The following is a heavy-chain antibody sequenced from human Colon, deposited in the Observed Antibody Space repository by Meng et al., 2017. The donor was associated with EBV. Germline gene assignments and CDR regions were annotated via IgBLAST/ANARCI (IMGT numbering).Heavy chain of an antibody. CDR3: ARGGGVIKGLVTWFDP. Sequence: QVDLPPWGAGLVKPSETLSLTCGVYGGSLSGYYWSWIRQTPGKGLEWIGEINHSGTINYNPSLRSRVTISVDRSNNQFSLRLSSVTAADTAVYYCARGGGVIKGLVTWFDPWGQGTLVTVSS. J-gene: IGHJ5*02. CDR2: INHSGTI. CDR1: GGSLSGYY. V-gene: IGHV4-34*01. D-gene: IGHD2-8*01.